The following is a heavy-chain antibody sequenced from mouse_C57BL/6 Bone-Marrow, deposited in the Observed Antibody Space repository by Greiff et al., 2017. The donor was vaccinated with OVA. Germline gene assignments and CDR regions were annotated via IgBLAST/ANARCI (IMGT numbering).Heavy chain of an antibody. CDR2: IDPANGHT. Sequence: VQLKVSVAELVRPGASVKLSCTASGFNIKNTYMHWVKQRPEQGLEWIGRIDPANGHTKYAPQFQGKATITADTSSNTAYLQLSSLTSEDTAIYYCARGLYYVNYFDYWGQGTTLTVSS. CDR1: GFNIKNTY. CDR3: ARGLYYVNYFDY. V-gene: IGHV14-3*01. D-gene: IGHD1-1*01. J-gene: IGHJ2*01.